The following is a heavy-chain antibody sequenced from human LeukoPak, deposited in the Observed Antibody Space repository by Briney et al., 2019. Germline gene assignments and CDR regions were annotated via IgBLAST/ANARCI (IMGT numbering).Heavy chain of an antibody. Sequence: GASVKVSCKASGGTFSSYTISWVRQAPGQGLEWMGRIIPILGIANYAQKFQGRVTITADKSTSTAYMELSSLRSEDTAVYYCARGPWGYGSGIQRRPDAFDIWGQGTMVTVSS. CDR1: GGTFSSYT. CDR3: ARGPWGYGSGIQRRPDAFDI. V-gene: IGHV1-69*02. CDR2: IIPILGIA. J-gene: IGHJ3*02. D-gene: IGHD3-10*01.